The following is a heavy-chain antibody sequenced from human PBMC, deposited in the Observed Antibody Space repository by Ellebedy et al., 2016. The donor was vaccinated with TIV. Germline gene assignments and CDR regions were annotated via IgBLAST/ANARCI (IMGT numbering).Heavy chain of an antibody. CDR1: GYTLTELS. CDR2: FDPEDGET. V-gene: IGHV1-24*01. Sequence: ASVKVSXXVSGYTLTELSMHWVRQAPGKGLEWMGGFDPEDGETIYAQKFQGRVTITADKSTSTAYMELSSLRSEDTAVYYCARERAPYGDYNTPYYYYGMDVWGQGTTVTVSS. D-gene: IGHD4-17*01. J-gene: IGHJ6*02. CDR3: ARERAPYGDYNTPYYYYGMDV.